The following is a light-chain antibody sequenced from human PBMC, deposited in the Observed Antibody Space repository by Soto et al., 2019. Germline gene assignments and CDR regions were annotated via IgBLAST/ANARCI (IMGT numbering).Light chain of an antibody. J-gene: IGLJ1*01. V-gene: IGLV2-14*01. CDR2: EVS. CDR3: SSYTSSRYV. Sequence: QSALTQPASVSGSPGQSITISCTGTSSDVGGYNYVSWYQQHPGKAPKLMIYEVSNRPSGVSNRFSGPKSGNTASLTISGLQAEDEADYYCSSYTSSRYVFGTGTKVTV. CDR1: SSDVGGYNY.